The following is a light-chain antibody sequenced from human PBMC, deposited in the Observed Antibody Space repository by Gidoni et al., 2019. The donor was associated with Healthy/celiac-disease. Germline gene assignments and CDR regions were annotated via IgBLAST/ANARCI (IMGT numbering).Light chain of an antibody. CDR3: QQYYTSPRT. CDR1: RSVLYSSNNKNY. V-gene: IGKV4-1*01. J-gene: IGKJ2*01. CDR2: WAS. Sequence: DIVMTRSPDSLAVSLGERATINCKSSRSVLYSSNNKNYLAWYQQKPGQPPNLLIYWASTRESGVPDRFSGSGSGTDFTLTISSLQAEDVAVYYCQQYYTSPRTFGQGTKLEIK.